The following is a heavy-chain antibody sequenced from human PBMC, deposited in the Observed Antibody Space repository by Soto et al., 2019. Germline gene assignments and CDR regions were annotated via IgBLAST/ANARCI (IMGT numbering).Heavy chain of an antibody. CDR1: GFTFSIYC. V-gene: IGHV3-7*03. CDR2: IKQDGSEK. J-gene: IGHJ5*02. Sequence: PGGSLRLSCAASGFTFSIYCMSWVRQAPWKGLEWVANIKQDGSEKYYVDSVKGRFTISRDNAKNSLYLQMNSLRAEDTAVYYCARGHTYYYDSSGYYPWGQGTLVTVSS. CDR3: ARGHTYYYDSSGYYP. D-gene: IGHD3-22*01.